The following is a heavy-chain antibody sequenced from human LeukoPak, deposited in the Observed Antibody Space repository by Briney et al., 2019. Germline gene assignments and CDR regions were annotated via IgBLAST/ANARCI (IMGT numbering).Heavy chain of an antibody. CDR2: IYSGGTT. V-gene: IGHV3-66*01. D-gene: IGHD3-16*01. Sequence: GGSLRLSCAASGFTVSSNYMSWVRQAPGKGLEWVSIIYSGGTTYYADSVKGRFTISRDNSKNTLYLQMNSLRAEDTAVYYCARGAGGMYAFDIWGQGTMVTVSS. J-gene: IGHJ3*02. CDR1: GFTVSSNY. CDR3: ARGAGGMYAFDI.